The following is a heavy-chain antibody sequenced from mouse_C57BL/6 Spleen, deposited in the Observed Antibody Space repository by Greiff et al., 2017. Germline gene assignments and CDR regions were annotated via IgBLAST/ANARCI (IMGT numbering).Heavy chain of an antibody. CDR3: ATSTVVATDY. CDR1: GYTFTSYG. D-gene: IGHD1-1*01. Sequence: VQVVESGAELARPGASVKLSCKASGYTFTSYGISWVKQRTGQGLEWIGEIYPRSGNTYYNEKFKGKATLTADKSSSTAYMELRSLTSEDSAVYFCATSTVVATDYWGQGTTLTVSS. V-gene: IGHV1-81*01. J-gene: IGHJ2*01. CDR2: IYPRSGNT.